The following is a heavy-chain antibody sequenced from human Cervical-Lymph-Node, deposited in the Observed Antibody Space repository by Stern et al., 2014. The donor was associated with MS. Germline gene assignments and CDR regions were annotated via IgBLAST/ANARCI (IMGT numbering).Heavy chain of an antibody. D-gene: IGHD1-1*01. J-gene: IGHJ6*02. Sequence: VQLVQSGAEVKKPGSSVKVACMASGGTFSNYGVSWVRQAPGQGLDWMGGTISIFGTTHYAQKFQGRVAITADNSMSTVYMELTGLTSADTAVYYCARDNDDNGMDVWGQGTTVTVSS. CDR1: GGTFSNYG. CDR3: ARDNDDNGMDV. V-gene: IGHV1-69*06. CDR2: TISIFGTT.